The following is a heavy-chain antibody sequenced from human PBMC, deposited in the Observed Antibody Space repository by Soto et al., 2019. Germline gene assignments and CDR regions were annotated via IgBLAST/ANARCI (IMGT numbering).Heavy chain of an antibody. CDR1: GGSIDSYY. D-gene: IGHD5-12*01. V-gene: IGHV4-59*01. Sequence: SETLSLTCTVAGGSIDSYYWNWIRQPPGKGLEWIGYIYYSGTTNYNPSLKSRVTISLDMSKRQFSLNLTSVTAADTAVYYCARAVASFDLWGQGTPVTVSS. CDR3: ARAVASFDL. J-gene: IGHJ4*02. CDR2: IYYSGTT.